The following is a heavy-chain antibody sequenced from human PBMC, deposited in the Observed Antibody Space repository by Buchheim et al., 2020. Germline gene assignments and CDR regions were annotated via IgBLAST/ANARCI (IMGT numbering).Heavy chain of an antibody. Sequence: QVQLQESGPGLVKPSQTLSLTCTVSGGSISSGSYYWSWIRQPAGKGLEWIGRIYTSGSTNYNPSLKGRVTISVDTSKNQFSLKLSSVTAADTAVYYCARGWYSSSWSNWFDPWGQGTL. CDR2: IYTSGST. CDR3: ARGWYSSSWSNWFDP. D-gene: IGHD6-13*01. CDR1: GGSISSGSYY. V-gene: IGHV4-61*02. J-gene: IGHJ5*02.